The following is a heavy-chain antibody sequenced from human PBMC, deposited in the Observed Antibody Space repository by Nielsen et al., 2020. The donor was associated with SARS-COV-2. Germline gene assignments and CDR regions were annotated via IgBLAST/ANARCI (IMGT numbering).Heavy chain of an antibody. CDR2: ISYDGSNK. Sequence: GGSLRLSCAASGFTFSSYGMHWVRQAPGKGLEWVAVISYDGSNKYYADSVKGRFTISRDNSKNTLYLQMNSLRAEDTAVYYCAKWPLPAAPDDEGNWGQGTLVTVSS. D-gene: IGHD2-2*01. V-gene: IGHV3-30*18. CDR1: GFTFSSYG. J-gene: IGHJ4*02. CDR3: AKWPLPAAPDDEGN.